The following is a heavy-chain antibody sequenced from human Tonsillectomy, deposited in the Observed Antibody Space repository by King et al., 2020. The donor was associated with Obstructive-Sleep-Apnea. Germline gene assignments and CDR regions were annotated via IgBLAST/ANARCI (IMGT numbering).Heavy chain of an antibody. J-gene: IGHJ4*02. V-gene: IGHV4-30-4*01. D-gene: IGHD3-22*01. CDR1: RGSISSGDYY. CDR3: ARAVKTYYYDSSGLDY. Sequence: VQLQESGPGLVKPSQTLSLICTVSRGSISSGDYYWSWIRQPPGKGLEWIGYIYYSGSTYYNPSLKSRVTISIDTSKNQFSLKLSSVTAADTAVYFCARAVKTYYYDSSGLDYWGQGTLVTVSP. CDR2: IYYSGST.